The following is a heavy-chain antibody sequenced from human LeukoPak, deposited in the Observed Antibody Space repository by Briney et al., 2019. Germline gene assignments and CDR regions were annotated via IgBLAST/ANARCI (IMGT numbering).Heavy chain of an antibody. CDR1: GFTFSDYD. D-gene: IGHD6-13*01. V-gene: IGHV3-13*01. CDR3: ARAIAAAGSMDV. CDR2: LGTAGDT. J-gene: IGHJ6*02. Sequence: GGSLRLSCAASGFTFSDYDMHWVRQATGKGLEWVSALGTAGDTYYPGSVKGRFTISRENAKDSLYLQMNSLRAGDTAVYYCARAIAAAGSMDVWGQGTTVTVSS.